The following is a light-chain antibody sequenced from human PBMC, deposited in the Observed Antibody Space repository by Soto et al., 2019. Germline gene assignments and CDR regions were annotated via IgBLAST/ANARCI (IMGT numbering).Light chain of an antibody. CDR2: DAS. CDR1: QGISSW. J-gene: IGKJ4*01. CDR3: QQTRSYPST. Sequence: DIQLTQSPSSVSASVGARVTITCRASQGISSWLAWYQQKLGKAPNLLIYDASTLQSGVPSRFSGSGSGTDCTLTISSLQAEDVATYYCQQTRSYPSTFGGGTKVDIK. V-gene: IGKV1-12*02.